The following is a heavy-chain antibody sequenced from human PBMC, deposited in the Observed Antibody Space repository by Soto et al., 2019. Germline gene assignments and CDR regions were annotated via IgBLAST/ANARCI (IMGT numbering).Heavy chain of an antibody. D-gene: IGHD3-10*01. Sequence: QVQLVQSGAEVKKPGASVKVSCKASGYTFSSYYMHWVRQAPGHGLEWMGIINPSGDTTTYPQNFQGRVTMTRDTSTSTLYLELSSLRSEDTAVYYCARRDGYFGSGSTSYFDNWGQGTLVTVSS. CDR3: ARRDGYFGSGSTSYFDN. CDR1: GYTFSSYY. CDR2: INPSGDTT. V-gene: IGHV1-46*01. J-gene: IGHJ4*02.